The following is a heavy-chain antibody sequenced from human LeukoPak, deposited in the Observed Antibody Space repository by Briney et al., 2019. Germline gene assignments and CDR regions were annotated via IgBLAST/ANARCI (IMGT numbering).Heavy chain of an antibody. CDR3: ARVRAICSGGSCHYYYYGMDV. Sequence: ASVKVSCKASGYTLTSYYMHWVRQAPGQGLEWMGIINPSGGSTSYAQKFQGRVTMTRDTSTSTVYMELSSLRSEDTAVYYCARVRAICSGGSCHYYYYGMDVWGQGTTVTVSS. J-gene: IGHJ6*02. D-gene: IGHD2-15*01. CDR1: GYTLTSYY. CDR2: INPSGGST. V-gene: IGHV1-46*01.